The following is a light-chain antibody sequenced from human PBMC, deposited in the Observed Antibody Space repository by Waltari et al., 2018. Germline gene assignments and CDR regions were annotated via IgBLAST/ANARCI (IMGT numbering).Light chain of an antibody. CDR3: YSEADNHRV. Sequence: SYELTQPSSVSVSPGQTARLTCSGDVLANKHARWFRQKPDQAPVLVIYNDSERPSGIPERFSGSSSGTTVTLTISGAQVEDEADYYCYSEADNHRVFGGGTQLSVL. CDR2: NDS. J-gene: IGLJ3*02. CDR1: VLANKH. V-gene: IGLV3-27*01.